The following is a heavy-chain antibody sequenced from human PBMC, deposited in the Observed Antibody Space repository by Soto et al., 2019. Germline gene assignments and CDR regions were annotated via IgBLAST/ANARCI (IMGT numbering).Heavy chain of an antibody. Sequence: PGGSLRLSCAASGFAFSSAYMHWVRQAPGKGLEWVSAIGTAGDTYYPGSVKGRFTISRENAKNSLYLQMNSLRAGDTAVYYCARDIGRTNYDFWSGYPSYMDVWGKGTTVTVSS. V-gene: IGHV3-13*01. CDR1: GFAFSSAY. D-gene: IGHD3-3*01. J-gene: IGHJ6*03. CDR3: ARDIGRTNYDFWSGYPSYMDV. CDR2: IGTAGDT.